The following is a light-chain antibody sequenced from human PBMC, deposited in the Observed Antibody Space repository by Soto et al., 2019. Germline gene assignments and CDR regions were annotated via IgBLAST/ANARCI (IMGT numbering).Light chain of an antibody. CDR1: QSVSSSY. J-gene: IGKJ1*01. V-gene: IGKV3-20*01. CDR2: GAS. CDR3: QQYGSLTWT. Sequence: EIVLPQSPGTLSLSPGERATLSCRASQSVSSSYLAWYQQKPGQAPRHLIYGASSRATGIPDRFSGSGSGTDFTLTISRLEPEDFAVYYCQQYGSLTWTFGQGTKVDIK.